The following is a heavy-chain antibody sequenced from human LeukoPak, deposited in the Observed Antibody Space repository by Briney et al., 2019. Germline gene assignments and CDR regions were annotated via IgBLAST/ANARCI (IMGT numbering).Heavy chain of an antibody. Sequence: GGSLRLSCAASGFTFDDYAMHWVRQAPGKGLEGVSGISWISGSIGYADSVKGRFTISRDNAKNSLYLQMNSLRAEDTALYYCAKARGYSYGTDAFDIWGQGTMVTVSS. CDR2: ISWISGSI. CDR3: AKARGYSYGTDAFDI. CDR1: GFTFDDYA. J-gene: IGHJ3*02. D-gene: IGHD5-18*01. V-gene: IGHV3-9*01.